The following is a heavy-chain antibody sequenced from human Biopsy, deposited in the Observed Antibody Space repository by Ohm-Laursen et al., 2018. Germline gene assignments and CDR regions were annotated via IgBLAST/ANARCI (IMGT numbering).Heavy chain of an antibody. CDR3: ARRRGADFDY. Sequence: SSVKVSCNASGGSFNSLDLSWVRQAPGQGLEWLGGIIPFSGTINYAQAFRGRVAITADESTSTVYLDLSSLRSEDTATYYCARRRGADFDYWGQGTLVTVSS. D-gene: IGHD3-16*01. CDR2: IIPFSGTI. J-gene: IGHJ4*02. CDR1: GGSFNSLD. V-gene: IGHV1-69*01.